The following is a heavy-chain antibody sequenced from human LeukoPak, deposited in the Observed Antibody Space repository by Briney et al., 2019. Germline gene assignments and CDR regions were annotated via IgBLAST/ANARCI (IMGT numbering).Heavy chain of an antibody. CDR2: IYTSGST. J-gene: IGHJ6*03. D-gene: IGHD3-10*01. CDR1: GGSISSYY. CDR3: ARDSLITMVRGDYYYYMDV. Sequence: SETLSLTCTVSGGSISSYYWSWIRQPAGKGLEWIGRIYTSGSTNYNPSLKGRVTMSVDTSKNQFSLKLSSVTAADTAVYYCARDSLITMVRGDYYYYMDVWGKGTTVTVSS. V-gene: IGHV4-4*07.